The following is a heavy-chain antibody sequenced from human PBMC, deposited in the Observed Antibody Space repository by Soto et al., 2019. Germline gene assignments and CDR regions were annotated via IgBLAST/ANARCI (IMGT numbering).Heavy chain of an antibody. CDR3: ARLGELMLPDF. CDR2: INPKTGGS. Sequence: QVQLVQSGADVKKPGASVRVSCKTSGYTFSSFYLHWVRQAPGQGLEWMGWINPKTGGSDYAQKFQGRVTLTTDTSISTSYMELDRLQSDDTALYYCARLGELMLPDFWGQGTQVTVSS. V-gene: IGHV1-2*02. CDR1: GYTFSSFY. D-gene: IGHD3-16*01. J-gene: IGHJ4*02.